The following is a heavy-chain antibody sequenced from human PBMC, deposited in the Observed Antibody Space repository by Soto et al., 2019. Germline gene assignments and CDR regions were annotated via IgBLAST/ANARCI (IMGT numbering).Heavy chain of an antibody. J-gene: IGHJ4*02. V-gene: IGHV4-39*01. Sequence: SETLSLTCTVSGGSISSSSYYWGWIRQPPGKGLEWIGSIYYSGSTYYNPSLKSRVTISVDTSKNQFSLKLSSVTAADTAVYYCARQGGSPLGYCSSTSCRWGQGTLVTVS. CDR1: GGSISSSSYY. D-gene: IGHD2-2*01. CDR2: IYYSGST. CDR3: ARQGGSPLGYCSSTSCR.